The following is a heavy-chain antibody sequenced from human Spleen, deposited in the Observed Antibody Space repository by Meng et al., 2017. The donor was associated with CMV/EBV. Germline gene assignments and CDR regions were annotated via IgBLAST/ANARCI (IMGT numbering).Heavy chain of an antibody. Sequence: GESLKISCAASGFTFSSYSMNWVRQAPGKGLEWVSTFSDSAGNTYYADSVKGRFTISRDNSKNTLYLQMNSLRAEDTAVYYCAKCRSGIAAALNYWGQGTLVTVSS. CDR3: AKCRSGIAAALNY. V-gene: IGHV3-23*01. J-gene: IGHJ4*02. CDR1: GFTFSSYS. CDR2: FSDSAGNT. D-gene: IGHD6-13*01.